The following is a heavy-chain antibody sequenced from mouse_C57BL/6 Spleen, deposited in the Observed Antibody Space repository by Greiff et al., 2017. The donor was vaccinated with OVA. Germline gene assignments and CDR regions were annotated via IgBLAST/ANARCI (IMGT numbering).Heavy chain of an antibody. J-gene: IGHJ2*01. D-gene: IGHD2-5*01. CDR3: ARGGNYSNYY. Sequence: EVQLQQSGPELVKPGASVKISCKASGYTFTDYYMNWVKQSHGKSLEWIGDINPNNGGTSYNQKFKGKATLTVDKSSSTAYMELRSLTSEDSAVYYCARGGNYSNYYWGQGTTLTVSS. CDR1: GYTFTDYY. CDR2: INPNNGGT. V-gene: IGHV1-26*01.